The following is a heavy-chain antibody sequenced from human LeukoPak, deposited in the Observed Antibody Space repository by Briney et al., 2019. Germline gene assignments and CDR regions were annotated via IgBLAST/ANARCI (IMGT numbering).Heavy chain of an antibody. D-gene: IGHD5-24*01. CDR1: GFTFSSYS. V-gene: IGHV3-21*01. Sequence: PGGSLSLSCAASGFTFSSYSMNWVRQAPGKGLEWVSSISSSSSYIYYADSVKGRFTISRDNAKNSLYLQMNSLRAEDTAVYYCARDRLEMATMTFDYWGQGTLVTVSS. J-gene: IGHJ4*02. CDR2: ISSSSSYI. CDR3: ARDRLEMATMTFDY.